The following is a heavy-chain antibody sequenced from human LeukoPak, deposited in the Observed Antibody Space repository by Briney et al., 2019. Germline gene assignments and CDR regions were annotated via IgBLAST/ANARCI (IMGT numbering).Heavy chain of an antibody. Sequence: SVKLSCKASGGTFSSYTISWVRQAPGQGLEWMGRIIPILGITNYAQKFQGRVTITADKSTSTAYMELSSLRSEDTAVYYCASRGYGGNLRGFDYWGQGTLVTVSS. CDR2: IIPILGIT. D-gene: IGHD4-23*01. CDR3: ASRGYGGNLRGFDY. J-gene: IGHJ4*02. CDR1: GGTFSSYT. V-gene: IGHV1-69*02.